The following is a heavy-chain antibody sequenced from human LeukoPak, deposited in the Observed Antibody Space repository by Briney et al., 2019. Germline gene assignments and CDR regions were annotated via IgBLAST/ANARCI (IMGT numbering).Heavy chain of an antibody. CDR3: ARDRKVRGVRGWLDP. V-gene: IGHV4-4*07. CDR2: IYTSGST. D-gene: IGHD3-10*01. J-gene: IGHJ5*02. CDR1: GGSISSYY. Sequence: PSETLSLTCTVSGGSISSYYWSWIRQPAGKGLEWIGRIYTSGSTNYNPSLKSRVTMSVDTSKNQFSLKLSSVTAADTAVYYCARDRKVRGVRGWLDPWGQGTLVTVSS.